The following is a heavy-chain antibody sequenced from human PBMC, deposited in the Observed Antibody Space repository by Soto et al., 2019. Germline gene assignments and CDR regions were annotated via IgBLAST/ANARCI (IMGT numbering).Heavy chain of an antibody. J-gene: IGHJ4*02. V-gene: IGHV4-59*01. CDR1: AASLSKYY. D-gene: IGHD3-16*01. Sequence: SETLSLTCTVSAASLSKYYWSWIRQPPGKGLEWIGYIYFNGNTNYNPSLKRRATISIDTSKKQISLNLTSVTDADTAVYYCASVTFGGVVLAHWGQGTLVTVSS. CDR3: ASVTFGGVVLAH. CDR2: IYFNGNT.